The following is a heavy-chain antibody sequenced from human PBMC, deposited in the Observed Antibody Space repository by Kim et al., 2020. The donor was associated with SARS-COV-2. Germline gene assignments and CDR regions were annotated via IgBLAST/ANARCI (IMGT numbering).Heavy chain of an antibody. D-gene: IGHD6-19*01. Sequence: SETLSLICTVSGGSFSSYRWSWIRQSAGKGLEWIGRIHASGSTNYNPSLKSRLTMSVDASQHQMSLKLSSVTAAHTAMYYCARQVAGTDRRFDYWGQGILVTVSS. CDR3: ARQVAGTDRRFDY. V-gene: IGHV4-4*07. J-gene: IGHJ4*02. CDR2: IHASGST. CDR1: GGSFSSYR.